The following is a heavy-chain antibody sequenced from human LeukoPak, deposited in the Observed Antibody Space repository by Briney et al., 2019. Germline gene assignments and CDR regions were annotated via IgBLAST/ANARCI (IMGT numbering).Heavy chain of an antibody. V-gene: IGHV3-23*01. Sequence: PGGSLRLSCAASGFTFSSYAMSWVRQAPGKGLEWVSAISGSGGSTYYADSVKGRFTISRDNSKNTPYLQMNSLRAEDTAVYYCAKSYTITFGGVIVPCDYWGQGTLVTVSS. CDR1: GFTFSSYA. CDR2: ISGSGGST. J-gene: IGHJ4*02. CDR3: AKSYTITFGGVIVPCDY. D-gene: IGHD3-16*02.